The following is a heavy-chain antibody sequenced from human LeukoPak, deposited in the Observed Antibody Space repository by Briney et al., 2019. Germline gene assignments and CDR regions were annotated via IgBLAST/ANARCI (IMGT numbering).Heavy chain of an antibody. CDR3: AGAYNWNYYS. CDR1: GGSISSGGYS. D-gene: IGHD1-7*01. CDR2: IYHSGST. V-gene: IGHV4-30-2*01. Sequence: SETLSLTCAVSGGSISSGGYSWSWIRQPPGKGLEWIGYIYHSGSTYYNPSLKSRVIISVDRSKNQFFLKLSSVTAADTAVYFCAGAYNWNYYSWGQGTLVTVSS. J-gene: IGHJ5*02.